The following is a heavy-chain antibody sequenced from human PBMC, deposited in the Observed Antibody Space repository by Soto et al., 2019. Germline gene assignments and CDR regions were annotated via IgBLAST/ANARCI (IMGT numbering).Heavy chain of an antibody. Sequence: QVQLVQSGAEVKKPGASVKVSCKASGFTFINYWMHWVRQAPGQGLEWMGVINPSGQTTIYAQKFQGRFIMTRDTSPSTLYMDLSSLRSEDTAVYYCVRDNSMRVSGQMNWYFDPWGRGTLVIVSS. V-gene: IGHV1-46*01. CDR3: VRDNSMRVSGQMNWYFDP. CDR2: INPSGQTT. CDR1: GFTFINYW. J-gene: IGHJ2*01. D-gene: IGHD1-20*01.